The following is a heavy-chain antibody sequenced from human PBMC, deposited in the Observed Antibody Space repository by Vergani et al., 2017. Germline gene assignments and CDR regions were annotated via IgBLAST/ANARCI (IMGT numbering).Heavy chain of an antibody. D-gene: IGHD2-21*01. CDR1: GFRFREHG. V-gene: IGHV3-23*01. J-gene: IGHJ4*02. Sequence: EVQLLESGGGSVQPGESLRLSCVASGFRFREHGMNWVRQAPGKGLEWVSGISGHDHRTLYADSVKGRFSISRDDSKNTLYLQMSSLRVEDTAIYYCAELYGDCGYSPFWGQGTLVTVSS. CDR3: AELYGDCGYSPF. CDR2: ISGHDHRT.